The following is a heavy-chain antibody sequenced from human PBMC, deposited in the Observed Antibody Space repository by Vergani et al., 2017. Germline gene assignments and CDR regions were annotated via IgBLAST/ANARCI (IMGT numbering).Heavy chain of an antibody. CDR1: GGTFSSYA. V-gene: IGHV1-69*01. CDR2: FIPIFGTA. D-gene: IGHD5-12*01. J-gene: IGHJ4*02. CDR3: ASSTYSGYDWSRVDHYY. Sequence: QVQLVQSGAEVKKPGSSVKVSCKASGGTFSSYAISWVRPAPGQGLEWMGGFIPIFGTANYAQKFQGRVKITADESRSTAYMELSSLRSEDTAVYYCASSTYSGYDWSRVDHYYWGQGPLVTVSS.